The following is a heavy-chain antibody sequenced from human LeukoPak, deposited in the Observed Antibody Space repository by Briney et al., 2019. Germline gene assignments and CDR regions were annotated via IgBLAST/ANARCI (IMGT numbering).Heavy chain of an antibody. V-gene: IGHV4-59*01. CDR1: GGSFSGYY. CDR3: ARGPAWGYSSPYYFDY. Sequence: SETLSLTCAVYGGSFSGYYWSWIRQPPGKGLEWIGYIYYSGSTNYNPSLKSRVTISVDTSKNQFSLKLSSVTAEDTAVYYCARGPAWGYSSPYYFDYWGQGTLVTVSS. J-gene: IGHJ4*02. CDR2: IYYSGST. D-gene: IGHD5-18*01.